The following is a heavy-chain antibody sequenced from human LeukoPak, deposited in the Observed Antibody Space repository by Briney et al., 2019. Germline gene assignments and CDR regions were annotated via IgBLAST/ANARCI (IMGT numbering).Heavy chain of an antibody. CDR2: ISSSSSYI. CDR1: GFTFSSHS. D-gene: IGHD3-16*02. Sequence: GGSLRLSCAASGFTFSSHSMNWVRQAPGKGLEWVSSISSSSSYIYYADSVKGRFTISRDNAKNSLYLQMNSLRAEDTAVYYCARASGQYDYVWGSYRKDYFDYWGQGTLVTVSS. CDR3: ARASGQYDYVWGSYRKDYFDY. J-gene: IGHJ4*02. V-gene: IGHV3-21*01.